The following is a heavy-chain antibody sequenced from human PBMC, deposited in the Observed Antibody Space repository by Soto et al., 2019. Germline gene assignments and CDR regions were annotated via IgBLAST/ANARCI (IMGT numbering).Heavy chain of an antibody. D-gene: IGHD3-10*02. Sequence: EVQLLESGGGLVQPGGSLRLSCAASGFTFSSYAMSWVRQAPGKGLEWVSAISGSGGSTYYADSVKGRFTISRDNSKNTLYLQMNSLRAEDTAVYYCAKGLPPQLARKYVRVGPWGQGTLVTVSS. CDR3: AKGLPPQLARKYVRVGP. V-gene: IGHV3-23*01. J-gene: IGHJ5*02. CDR2: ISGSGGST. CDR1: GFTFSSYA.